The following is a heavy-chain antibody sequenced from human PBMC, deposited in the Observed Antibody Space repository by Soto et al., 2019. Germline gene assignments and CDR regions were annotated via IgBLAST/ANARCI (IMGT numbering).Heavy chain of an antibody. D-gene: IGHD2-15*01. CDR3: ARGISTPGIDF. CDR1: GFTLSSYW. CDR2: INQDGSDK. Sequence: GGSLRLGCSASGFTLSSYWMNWVRQAPGKGLEWVANINQDGSDKSYVDSVKGRFTTSRDNAKNSLYLQMNSLRAEDTAVYYCARGISTPGIDFWGQGTLVTVSS. J-gene: IGHJ4*02. V-gene: IGHV3-7*03.